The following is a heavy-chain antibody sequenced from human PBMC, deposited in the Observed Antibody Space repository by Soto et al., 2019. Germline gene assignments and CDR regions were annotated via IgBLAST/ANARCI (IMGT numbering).Heavy chain of an antibody. J-gene: IGHJ4*02. Sequence: SETLSLTCTVSGGSIGSSDYYWGWIRQPPGKGLEWIGTIYYSGSTYYNWYLKSRITMSADTSKNQFSLKLSSVTASDTAVYYCARKDFWSGYYDPNFDYWGQGTLVTVSS. CDR2: IYYSGST. CDR1: GGSIGSSDYY. CDR3: ARKDFWSGYYDPNFDY. V-gene: IGHV4-39*01. D-gene: IGHD3-3*01.